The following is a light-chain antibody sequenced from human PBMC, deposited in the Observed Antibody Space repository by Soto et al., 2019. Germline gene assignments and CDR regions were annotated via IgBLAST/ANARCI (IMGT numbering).Light chain of an antibody. J-gene: IGKJ5*01. V-gene: IGKV1-13*02. CDR2: DAS. Sequence: AIQLTQSPSSLSAFEGDRVSITCRASKGIRSALAWYQHKPGKPPKILIYDASSLQSGVPSRFSGSESGTECTLTISSLQPEDFATYYCQQLKSYPFTFGQGTRLEIK. CDR1: KGIRSA. CDR3: QQLKSYPFT.